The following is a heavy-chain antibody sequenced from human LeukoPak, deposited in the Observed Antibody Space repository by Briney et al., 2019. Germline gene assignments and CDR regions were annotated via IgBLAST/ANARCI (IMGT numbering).Heavy chain of an antibody. V-gene: IGHV4-59*01. CDR3: ARVSRQQLVNYKDV. D-gene: IGHD6-13*01. CDR2: IYYSGST. Sequence: PSETLSLTCTVSGGSIRSYYWSWIRQPPGKGLEWIGYIYYSGSTNYNPSLKSRVTISVDTSKNPFSLKLSSVTAADTAVYYCARVSRQQLVNYKDVWGKGTTVTVSS. J-gene: IGHJ6*03. CDR1: GGSIRSYY.